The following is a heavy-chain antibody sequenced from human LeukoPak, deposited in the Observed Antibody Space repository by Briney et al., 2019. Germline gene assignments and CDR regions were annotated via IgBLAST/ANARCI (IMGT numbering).Heavy chain of an antibody. J-gene: IGHJ4*02. CDR2: ISGSGGYT. Sequence: GGSLRLSCAASGFTFSSYAMSWVRQAPGKGLEWVSVISGSGGYTYYADSVKGRFTISRDNSKNTLYLQMDSLRVEDTATYFCAGGAVTRDFDFWRQGVLVIVSS. CDR3: AGGAVTRDFDF. D-gene: IGHD4-17*01. CDR1: GFTFSSYA. V-gene: IGHV3-23*01.